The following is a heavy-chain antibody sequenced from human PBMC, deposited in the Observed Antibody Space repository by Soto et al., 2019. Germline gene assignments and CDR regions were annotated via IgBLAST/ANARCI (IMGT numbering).Heavy chain of an antibody. CDR2: IYHRGRS. V-gene: IGHV4-39*07. CDR1: GGSVSNSNYY. CDR3: ARDLGIAAAGKGLGY. J-gene: IGHJ4*02. Sequence: PSETLSLTCTVSGGSVSNSNYYCGCIRQSLGKGLEWIGCIYHRGRSYYKPSVKSRITISVDRSKNQFSLNLSSVTASDTAVYYCARDLGIAAAGKGLGYWGQGTLVTVS. D-gene: IGHD6-13*01.